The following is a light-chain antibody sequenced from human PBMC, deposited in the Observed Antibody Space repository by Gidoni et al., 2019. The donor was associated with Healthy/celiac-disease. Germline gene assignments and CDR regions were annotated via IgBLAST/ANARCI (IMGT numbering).Light chain of an antibody. V-gene: IGKV1-9*01. CDR1: QGISSY. CDR3: QQLNS. J-gene: IGKJ3*01. Sequence: DIQLTQSPSFLSASVGDRVTITCRASQGISSYLAWYQQKPGKAPKLLIYAARFSGSGSGTEFTLTISSLQPEDFATYYCQQLNSFGPGTKVDIK. CDR2: AA.